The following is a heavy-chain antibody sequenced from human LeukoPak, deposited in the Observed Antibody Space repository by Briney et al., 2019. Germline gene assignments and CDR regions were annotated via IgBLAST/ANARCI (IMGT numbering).Heavy chain of an antibody. Sequence: GGPLRLFCAAYGYTYCRNYMSRVRQAPGKGLEWVSVLYSGGSIYYAESVKGRFTISRDNSRNTLYLQMNSPRAETTAASYCARGIYEVSRGDYCEYWGRGTLVTVSS. D-gene: IGHD2-21*01. V-gene: IGHV3-53*01. CDR1: GYTYCRNY. CDR2: LYSGGSI. J-gene: IGHJ4*02. CDR3: ARGIYEVSRGDYCEY.